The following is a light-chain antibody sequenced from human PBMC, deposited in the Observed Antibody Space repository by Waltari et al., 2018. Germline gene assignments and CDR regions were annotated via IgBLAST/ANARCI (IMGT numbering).Light chain of an antibody. CDR1: SSDVGGYNS. V-gene: IGLV2-11*01. CDR3: CSFAAGNTVI. J-gene: IGLJ2*01. CDR2: HVS. Sequence: QSALTQPRSVSGSPGQSVTISCPGTSSDVGGYNSVSWYQQDPGKAPTLLIFHVSERPSGVSDRFSGSKSGNTASLTISGLQAEDEADYHCCSFAAGNTVIFGGGTKLTVV.